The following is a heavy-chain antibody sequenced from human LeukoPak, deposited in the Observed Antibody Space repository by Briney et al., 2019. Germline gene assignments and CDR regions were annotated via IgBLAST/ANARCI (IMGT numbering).Heavy chain of an antibody. J-gene: IGHJ4*02. D-gene: IGHD3-22*01. CDR3: AREALSSGTTH. Sequence: PSETLPLTCTVSGGSISSSSYYWGWIRQPPGKGLEWIGSIYYSGSTYYNPSLKSRVTISVDTSKNQFSLKLSSVTAADTAVYYCAREALSSGTTHWGQGTLVTVSS. CDR2: IYYSGST. V-gene: IGHV4-39*02. CDR1: GGSISSSSYY.